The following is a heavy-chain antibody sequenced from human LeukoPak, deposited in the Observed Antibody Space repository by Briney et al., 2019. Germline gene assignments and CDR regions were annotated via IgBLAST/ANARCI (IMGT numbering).Heavy chain of an antibody. CDR2: IYYSGST. Sequence: PSETLSLTCTASGGSISSSSYYWGWIRQPPGKGLEWIGSIYYSGSTYYNPSLKSRVTISVDTSKNQFSLKLSSVTAADTAVYYCARHLGGYYYGSGSYYSRPYQVDYWGQGTLVTVSS. V-gene: IGHV4-39*01. J-gene: IGHJ4*02. CDR3: ARHLGGYYYGSGSYYSRPYQVDY. D-gene: IGHD3-10*01. CDR1: GGSISSSSYY.